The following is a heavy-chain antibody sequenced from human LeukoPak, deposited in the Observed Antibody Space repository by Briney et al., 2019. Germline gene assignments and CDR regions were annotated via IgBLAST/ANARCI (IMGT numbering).Heavy chain of an antibody. D-gene: IGHD6-19*01. CDR2: IFYSGSN. CDR1: GGSFSSGSYY. Sequence: SETLSLTCTVSGGSFSSGSYYWLWLRQPPGKGLEWIGYIFYSGSNNHNPSLKSRVTISVDTSKNQFSLELSSVPAADTAVYYCERGIAVSVNWFDPWGQGTLVTVSS. V-gene: IGHV4-61*01. CDR3: ERGIAVSVNWFDP. J-gene: IGHJ5*02.